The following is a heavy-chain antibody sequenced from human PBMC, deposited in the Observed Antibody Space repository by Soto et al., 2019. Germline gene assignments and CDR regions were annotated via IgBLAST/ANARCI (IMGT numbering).Heavy chain of an antibody. CDR3: ARVASDYYDSSGYFLTWFDP. Sequence: LSETLSLTGTVSGGSISSGDYYCSWIRQPPGKGLEWIGYIYYSGSTYYNPSLKSRVTISVDTSKNQFSLKLSSVTAADTAVYYCARVASDYYDSSGYFLTWFDPWGQGTLVTVSS. CDR2: IYYSGST. CDR1: GGSISSGDYY. D-gene: IGHD3-22*01. V-gene: IGHV4-30-4*01. J-gene: IGHJ5*02.